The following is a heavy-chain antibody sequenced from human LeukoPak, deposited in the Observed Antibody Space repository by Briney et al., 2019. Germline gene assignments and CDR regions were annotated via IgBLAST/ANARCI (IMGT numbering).Heavy chain of an antibody. CDR3: ARHGSSSWDNPYYFDY. V-gene: IGHV4-39*01. D-gene: IGHD6-13*01. Sequence: PSETLSLTCAVSGGSISSSSYYWGWIRQPPGEGLEWIGSIYYSGSTYYNPSLKSRVTISVDTSKNQFSLKLSSVTAADTAVYYCARHGSSSWDNPYYFDYWGQGTLVTVSS. CDR1: GGSISSSSYY. CDR2: IYYSGST. J-gene: IGHJ4*02.